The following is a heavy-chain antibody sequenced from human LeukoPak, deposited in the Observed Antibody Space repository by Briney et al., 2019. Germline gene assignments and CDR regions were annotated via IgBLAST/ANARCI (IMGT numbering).Heavy chain of an antibody. Sequence: SGGSLRLSRAASGFTFSSYEMNWVRQAPGKGLEWVSYISSSGSTIYYADSVKGRFTISRDNAKNSLYLQMNSLRAEDTAVYYCARVSITHGYWGQGTLVTVSS. D-gene: IGHD3-10*01. CDR1: GFTFSSYE. CDR3: ARVSITHGY. V-gene: IGHV3-48*03. CDR2: ISSSGSTI. J-gene: IGHJ4*02.